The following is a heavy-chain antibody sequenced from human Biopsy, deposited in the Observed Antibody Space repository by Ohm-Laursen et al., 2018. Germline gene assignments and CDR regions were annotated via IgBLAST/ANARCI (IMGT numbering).Heavy chain of an antibody. V-gene: IGHV4-34*01. Sequence: SDTLSLTCTVYGGVFSGYYLGWIRQTPREGVGGSGEKNQKGKTHYKPSLDSRVATSADTSKNQFPPNLYSVTAADTAVYFCARGLPRIAPMVRGRRTWFDPWGQGTLVTVSS. CDR2: KNQKGKT. CDR3: ARGLPRIAPMVRGRRTWFDP. CDR1: GGVFSGYY. D-gene: IGHD3-10*01. J-gene: IGHJ5*02.